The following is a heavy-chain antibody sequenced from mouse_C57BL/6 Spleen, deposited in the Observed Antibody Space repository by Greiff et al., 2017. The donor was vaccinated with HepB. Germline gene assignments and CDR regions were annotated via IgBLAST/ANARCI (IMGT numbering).Heavy chain of an antibody. J-gene: IGHJ4*01. Sequence: EVKLQESGAELVRPGASVKLSCTASGFNIKDDYMHWVKQRPEQGLEWIGWIDPENGDTEYASKFQGKATITADTSSNTAYLQLSSLTSEDTAVYYCTRGSNYGYYAMDYWGQGTSVTVSS. V-gene: IGHV14-4*01. CDR3: TRGSNYGYYAMDY. CDR1: GFNIKDDY. D-gene: IGHD2-5*01. CDR2: IDPENGDT.